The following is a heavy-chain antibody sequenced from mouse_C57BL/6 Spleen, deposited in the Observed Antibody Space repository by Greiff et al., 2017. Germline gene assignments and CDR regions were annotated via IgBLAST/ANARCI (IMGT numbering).Heavy chain of an antibody. CDR2: IYPGSGST. V-gene: IGHV1-55*01. CDR1: GYTFTSYW. CDR3: ALTSYDQAWFAY. J-gene: IGHJ3*01. Sequence: VQLQQPGAELVKPGASVKMSCKASGYTFTSYWITWVKQRPGQGLEWIGDIYPGSGSTNYNEKFKSKATLTVDTSSSTAYMQLSSLTSEDSAVYYYALTSYDQAWFAYWGQGTLVTVSA. D-gene: IGHD2-12*01.